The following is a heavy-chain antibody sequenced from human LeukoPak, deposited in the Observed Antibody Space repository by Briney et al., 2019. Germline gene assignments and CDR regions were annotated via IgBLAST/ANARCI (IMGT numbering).Heavy chain of an antibody. Sequence: PGVSVTLFCTASGFTFSSYDMNWLRQAPGKGLEWVSYISSSSSTKYYADSVKGGLTISRDNAKNSMYMEMNSLRDEDTDVYYCERVSEAAAAPRDAFDIWGQGTVVTVSS. J-gene: IGHJ3*02. CDR3: ERVSEAAAAPRDAFDI. CDR1: GFTFSSYD. D-gene: IGHD6-13*01. CDR2: ISSSSSTK. V-gene: IGHV3-48*03.